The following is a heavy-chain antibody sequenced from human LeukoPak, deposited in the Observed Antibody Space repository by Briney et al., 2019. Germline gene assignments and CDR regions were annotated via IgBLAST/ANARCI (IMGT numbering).Heavy chain of an antibody. CDR3: ASSYLYLAARPDYFDY. Sequence: GGSLRLSCAASGFTFSSYWMSWVRQAPGKGLEWVANIKQDGSETYYVDSVKGRFTISRDNAKNSLYLQMNSLRAEDTAVYYCASSYLYLAARPDYFDYWGQGTLVTVSS. V-gene: IGHV3-7*01. D-gene: IGHD6-6*01. J-gene: IGHJ4*02. CDR1: GFTFSSYW. CDR2: IKQDGSET.